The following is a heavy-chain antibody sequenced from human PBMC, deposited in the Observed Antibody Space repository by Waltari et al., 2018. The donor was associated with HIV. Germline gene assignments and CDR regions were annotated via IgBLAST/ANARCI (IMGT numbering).Heavy chain of an antibody. CDR3: ASGYIPYGMDV. CDR2: INPSGGSN. V-gene: IGHV1-46*01. J-gene: IGHJ6*02. CDR1: GYTFTRYY. Sequence: QVQLVQSGAEVKKPGASVKVSCKASGYTFTRYYTYWVRQAPGQGLGWMGIINPSGGSNSYEQKIQGRVTMTRDTSTSTVYMELSSLRSEDTAVYYCASGYIPYGMDVWGQGTTVTVSS. D-gene: IGHD6-13*01.